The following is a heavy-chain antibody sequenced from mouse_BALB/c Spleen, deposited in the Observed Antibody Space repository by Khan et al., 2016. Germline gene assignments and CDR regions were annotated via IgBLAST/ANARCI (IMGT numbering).Heavy chain of an antibody. CDR3: ARGDGYYYFDY. J-gene: IGHJ2*01. CDR1: GISITTGNYR. Sequence: EVQLQESGPGLVKPSQTVSLTCTVTGISITTGNYRWSWIRQFPGNKLEWIGYIYYSGTISYTPSLTRRTTITRDTSKNQFFLEMNSLTAEDTATYYCARGDGYYYFDYWGQGTTLTVSS. V-gene: IGHV3-5*02. CDR2: IYYSGTI. D-gene: IGHD2-3*01.